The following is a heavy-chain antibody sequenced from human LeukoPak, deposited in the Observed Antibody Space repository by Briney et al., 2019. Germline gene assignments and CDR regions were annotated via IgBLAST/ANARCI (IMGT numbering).Heavy chain of an antibody. CDR1: GYTFTSYG. Sequence: ASVKVSCKASGYTFTSYGISWVRQATGQGLEWMGWMNPNSGNTGYAQKFQGRVTMTRNTSISTAYMELSSLRSEDTAVYYCASWYYGDYVADYWGQGTLVTVSS. D-gene: IGHD4-17*01. J-gene: IGHJ4*02. V-gene: IGHV1-8*02. CDR2: MNPNSGNT. CDR3: ASWYYGDYVADY.